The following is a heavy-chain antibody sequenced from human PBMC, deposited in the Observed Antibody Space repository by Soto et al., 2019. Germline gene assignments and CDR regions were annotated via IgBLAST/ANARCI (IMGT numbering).Heavy chain of an antibody. J-gene: IGHJ6*02. D-gene: IGHD3-16*02. CDR1: RVTFSSYA. CDR2: IIPIFGTA. CDR3: ARVKAWGSYRYLADYYYGMDV. Sequence: ASVKASCASCRVTFSSYALSWVRQDTGPGLDWMGGIIPIFGTANYAQKFQGRVTITADESTSTAYMELSSLRSEDTAVYYCARVKAWGSYRYLADYYYGMDVWGQGTTVTVSS. V-gene: IGHV1-69*13.